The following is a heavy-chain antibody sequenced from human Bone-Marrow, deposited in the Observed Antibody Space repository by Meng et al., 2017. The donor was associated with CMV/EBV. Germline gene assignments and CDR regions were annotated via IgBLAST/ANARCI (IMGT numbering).Heavy chain of an antibody. CDR1: GFTFSSYS. CDR3: ARASNWHYEIDAFDI. V-gene: IGHV3-21*04. Sequence: GESLKISCAASGFTFSSYSMNWVRQAPGKGLEWVSSISSSSSYIYYADSVKGRFTISRDNAKNSLYLQMNSLRAEDTAVYYCARASNWHYEIDAFDIWGQGTMVTVSS. J-gene: IGHJ3*02. D-gene: IGHD1-7*01. CDR2: ISSSSSYI.